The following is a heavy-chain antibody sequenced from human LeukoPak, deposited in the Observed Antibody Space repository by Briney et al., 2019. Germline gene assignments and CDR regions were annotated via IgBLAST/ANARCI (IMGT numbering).Heavy chain of an antibody. CDR3: AMGTGGGYYYYYMDV. D-gene: IGHD7-27*01. CDR2: ITGSGSST. J-gene: IGHJ6*03. V-gene: IGHV3-23*01. CDR1: GFTFSGYV. Sequence: GGSLRLSCAASGFTFSGYVMSWVRQAPGKGLEWVSSITGSGSSTYYADSVKGRFTISRDNSKNTLYLQMNSLRAEDTAVYYCAMGTGGGYYYYYMDVWGKGTTVTISS.